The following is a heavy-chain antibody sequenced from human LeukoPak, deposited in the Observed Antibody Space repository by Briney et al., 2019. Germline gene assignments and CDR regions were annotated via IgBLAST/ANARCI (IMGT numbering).Heavy chain of an antibody. Sequence: PGGSLRLSCAASGFTFSSYSMNWVRQAPGKGLEWVSYISSSSSTIYYADSVKGRFTISRDNAKNSLYLQMNSLRAEDTAVYYCARDSHYYYGSGSPAEVWGQGTLVTVSS. D-gene: IGHD3-10*01. CDR2: ISSSSSTI. J-gene: IGHJ4*02. V-gene: IGHV3-48*04. CDR3: ARDSHYYYGSGSPAEV. CDR1: GFTFSSYS.